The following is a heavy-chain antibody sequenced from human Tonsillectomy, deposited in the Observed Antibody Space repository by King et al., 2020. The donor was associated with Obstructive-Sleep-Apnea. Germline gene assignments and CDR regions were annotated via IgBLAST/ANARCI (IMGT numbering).Heavy chain of an antibody. CDR1: GFTFDDYA. Sequence: VQLVESGGGLVQPGRSLRLSCAASGFTFDDYAMHWVRQAPGKGLEWVSGISWSSCSIGDADSVKGRFTISRDNAKNSLYLQMNSLRAEDTALYYCATDRHYYGSGSYNYWGQGALVTVSS. CDR2: ISWSSCSI. V-gene: IGHV3-9*01. CDR3: ATDRHYYGSGSYNY. J-gene: IGHJ4*02. D-gene: IGHD3-10*01.